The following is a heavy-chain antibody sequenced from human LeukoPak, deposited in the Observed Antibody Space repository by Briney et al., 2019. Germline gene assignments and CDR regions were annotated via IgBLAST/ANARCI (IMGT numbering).Heavy chain of an antibody. CDR1: GFTFSSYG. V-gene: IGHV3-23*01. CDR3: AKEVFGRGYYYDSSGYYSGGYFDY. J-gene: IGHJ4*02. CDR2: LSGSGGST. Sequence: GGTLRLSCAASGFTFSSYGMSWVRQAPGKGLEWVSALSGSGGSTYCADSVKGRFTISRDNSKNTLYLQMNSLRAEDTAVYYCAKEVFGRGYYYDSSGYYSGGYFDYWGQGNLVTVSS. D-gene: IGHD3-22*01.